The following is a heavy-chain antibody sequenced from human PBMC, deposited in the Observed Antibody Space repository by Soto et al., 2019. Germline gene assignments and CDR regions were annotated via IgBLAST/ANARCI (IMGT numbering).Heavy chain of an antibody. Sequence: EVQLVESGGGLIQPGGSLRLSCAASAFTVSSNDMSWVHQAPGKGLEWVSLIYSSGSTHYADSVKGRFTISRDNSKNTVHLQMNSLRAEDTAVYYCARRPLNSNGAYWGQGTLVTVSS. CDR3: ARRPLNSNGAY. J-gene: IGHJ4*02. D-gene: IGHD3-22*01. CDR2: IYSSGST. V-gene: IGHV3-53*01. CDR1: AFTVSSND.